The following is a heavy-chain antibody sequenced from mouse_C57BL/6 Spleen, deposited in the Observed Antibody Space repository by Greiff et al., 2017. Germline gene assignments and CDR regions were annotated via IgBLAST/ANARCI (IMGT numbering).Heavy chain of an antibody. CDR2: INYDGSST. CDR1: GFTFSDYY. V-gene: IGHV5-16*01. J-gene: IGHJ2*01. Sequence: EVQLVESEGGLVQPGSSMKLSCTASGFTFSDYYMAWVRQVPEKGLEWVANINYDGSSTYYLDSLKSRFIISRDNAKNILYLQMSSLKSEDTATYYCAREGRGDFDYWGQGTTLTVSS. CDR3: AREGRGDFDY.